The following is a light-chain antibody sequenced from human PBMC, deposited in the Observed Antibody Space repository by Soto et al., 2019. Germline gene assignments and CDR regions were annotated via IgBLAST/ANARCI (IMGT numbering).Light chain of an antibody. CDR3: HSYTMTAGRV. Sequence: QSALTQPASVSGSPGQSITISCTGSSSDIGSLDFVSWYQQYPSKVPKVIIYEVSGRPSGIPNRFSGSKSGNTASLTISGLQPEDEADYYCHSYTMTAGRVFGGGTKLTVL. CDR2: EVS. V-gene: IGLV2-14*01. J-gene: IGLJ2*01. CDR1: SSDIGSLDF.